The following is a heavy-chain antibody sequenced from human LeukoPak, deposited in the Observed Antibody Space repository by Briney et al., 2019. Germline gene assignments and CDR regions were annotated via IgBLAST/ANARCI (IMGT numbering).Heavy chain of an antibody. CDR2: ISSSSSTI. V-gene: IGHV3-48*01. CDR3: ARSRYYVGTDY. CDR1: GFTFSSYS. Sequence: AGGSLRLSCAASGFTFSSYSMNWVRQAPGKGLEWVSYISSSSSTIYYADSVKGRFTISRDNAKNSLYLQMNSLRVEDTAVYYCARSRYYVGTDYWGQGTLVTVSS. D-gene: IGHD1-26*01. J-gene: IGHJ4*02.